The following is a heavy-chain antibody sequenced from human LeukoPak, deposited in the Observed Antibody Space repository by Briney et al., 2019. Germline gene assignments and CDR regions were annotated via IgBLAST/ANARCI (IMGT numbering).Heavy chain of an antibody. CDR1: GFTFSSHA. D-gene: IGHD1-26*01. J-gene: IGHJ4*02. Sequence: GGSLRLSCAASGFTFSSHAMNWVRQAPGKGLEWVAVISYDGSNKYYADSVKGRFTISRDNSKNTLYLQMNSLRAEDTAVYYCARTSGSNSGPIDYWGQGTLVTVSS. V-gene: IGHV3-30*04. CDR2: ISYDGSNK. CDR3: ARTSGSNSGPIDY.